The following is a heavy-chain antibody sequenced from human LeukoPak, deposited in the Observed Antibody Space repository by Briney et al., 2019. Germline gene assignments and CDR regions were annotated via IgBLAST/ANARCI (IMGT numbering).Heavy chain of an antibody. CDR3: ARQAAAAEDFDY. CDR1: GYSFTSYW. V-gene: IGHV5-51*01. J-gene: IGHJ4*02. D-gene: IGHD6-13*01. Sequence: ESLKISCKGSGYSFTSYWIGWVRQMPGKGLEWMGIIYPGDSDTRYSPSFQGQVTISADKSISTAYLQWSSLKASDTAMYYCARQAAAAEDFDYWGREPWSPSPQ. CDR2: IYPGDSDT.